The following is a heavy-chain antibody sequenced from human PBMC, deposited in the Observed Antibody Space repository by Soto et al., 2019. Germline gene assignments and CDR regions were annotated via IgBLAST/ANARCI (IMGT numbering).Heavy chain of an antibody. V-gene: IGHV3-64*01. CDR1: GFTFSSYA. CDR3: ARAGYDFWSGYYRSDVCYYYMDV. J-gene: IGHJ6*03. Sequence: EVQLVESGGGLVQPGGSLRLSCAASGFTFSSYAMHWVRQAPGKGLEYVSGISSNGGSTYYANSVKGRFNISRDNSKNTLYLQMGSLRAEDMAVYYCARAGYDFWSGYYRSDVCYYYMDVWGKGTTVTVSS. D-gene: IGHD3-3*01. CDR2: ISSNGGST.